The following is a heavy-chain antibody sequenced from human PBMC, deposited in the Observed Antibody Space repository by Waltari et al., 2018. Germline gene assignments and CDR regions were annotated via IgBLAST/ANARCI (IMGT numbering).Heavy chain of an antibody. CDR2: IHQSGTA. V-gene: IGHV4-34*02. D-gene: IGHD6-13*01. Sequence: QVQLQQWGAGLLKPSETLSLTCAVYGGSFNDYYWSWLRQPPGKGLEWIGEIHQSGTANYNPSLKSRVTMSVDTSKNQLSLKLPSVTAADTAVYYCARPGIAAAGHWFDPWGQGTLVTVSS. J-gene: IGHJ5*02. CDR1: GGSFNDYY. CDR3: ARPGIAAAGHWFDP.